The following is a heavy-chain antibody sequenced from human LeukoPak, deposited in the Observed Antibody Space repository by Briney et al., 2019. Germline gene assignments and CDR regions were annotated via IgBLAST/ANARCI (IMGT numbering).Heavy chain of an antibody. V-gene: IGHV4-4*07. J-gene: IGHJ3*02. D-gene: IGHD5-18*01. CDR3: ARAAWIQLWLNAFDI. Sequence: SETLSLTCSASGCSISSYYWSWIRQPAGKGLEWIGRMFTSGSTNYNPSLKSRVTMSVDSSKNEFSLKLSSVTAADTAVYYCARAAWIQLWLNAFDICGQGTMVTVSS. CDR2: MFTSGST. CDR1: GCSISSYY.